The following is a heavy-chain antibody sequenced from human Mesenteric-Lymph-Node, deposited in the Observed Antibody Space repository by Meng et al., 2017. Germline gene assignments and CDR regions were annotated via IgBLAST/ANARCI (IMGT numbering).Heavy chain of an antibody. D-gene: IGHD5-12*01. CDR1: GFTVSNNY. CDR2: IYSGGRT. V-gene: IGHV3-53*01. CDR3: ARDAGPTIVATSSYYYYGMDV. Sequence: GESLKISCAASGFTVSNNYMTWVRQAPGKGLEWVSVIYSGGRTDYADSVKGRFTISRDNSKNTLYLQMNSLRAEDTAVYYCARDAGPTIVATSSYYYYGMDVWGQGTTVTVSS. J-gene: IGHJ6*02.